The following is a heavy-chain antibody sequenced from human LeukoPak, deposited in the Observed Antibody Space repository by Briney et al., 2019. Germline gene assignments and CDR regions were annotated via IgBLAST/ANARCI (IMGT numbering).Heavy chain of an antibody. Sequence: GGSLRPSCAASGFTFGSYAMNWVRQAPGKGLEWVSAISGSGSSTYYADSVKGRFTISRDNSKNTLYLQMNSLRAEDTAVYYCAREGAAFWPREAFDIWGQGTMVTVSS. CDR1: GFTFGSYA. CDR3: AREGAAFWPREAFDI. V-gene: IGHV3-23*01. D-gene: IGHD3-3*02. CDR2: ISGSGSST. J-gene: IGHJ3*02.